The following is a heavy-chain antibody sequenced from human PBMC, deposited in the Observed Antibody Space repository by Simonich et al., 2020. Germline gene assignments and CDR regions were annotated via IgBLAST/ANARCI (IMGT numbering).Heavy chain of an antibody. CDR1: GYTFTGYY. D-gene: IGHD7-27*01. V-gene: IGHV1-2*02. J-gene: IGHJ6*03. CDR2: INPNSGGT. CDR3: ARGALTGDYYYMDV. Sequence: QVQLVQSGAEVKKPGASVKVSCKASGYTFTGYYMHWVRQAPGQGLGWRGWINPNSGGTNYAQKVQGRVTMTRDTSISTAYMELSRLRSDDTAVYYCARGALTGDYYYMDVWGKGTTVTVSS.